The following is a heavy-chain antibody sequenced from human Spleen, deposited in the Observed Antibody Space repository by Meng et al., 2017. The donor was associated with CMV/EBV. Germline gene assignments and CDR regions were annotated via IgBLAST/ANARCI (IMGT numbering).Heavy chain of an antibody. CDR3: ARGLGGTYFNYFDY. Sequence: GGSLRLSCAASGYTFSSYWMNWVRRAPGKGLEWVANIRQDGSEKYYVDSVKGRFTISRDNANNSLYLQMNNLRAEDTAVYYCARGLGGTYFNYFDYWGQGTLVTVSS. CDR2: IRQDGSEK. J-gene: IGHJ4*02. D-gene: IGHD1-26*01. CDR1: GYTFSSYW. V-gene: IGHV3-7*01.